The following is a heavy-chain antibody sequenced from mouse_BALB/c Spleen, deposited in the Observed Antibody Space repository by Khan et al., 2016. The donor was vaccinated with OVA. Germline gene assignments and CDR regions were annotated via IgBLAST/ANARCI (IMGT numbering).Heavy chain of an antibody. CDR2: IWGGGST. V-gene: IGHV2-6-4*01. J-gene: IGHJ4*01. D-gene: IGHD1-1*01. CDR3: ARAYGTSLGYYAMDY. CDR1: GFSLSRYN. Sequence: VQLLETGPGLVAPSQSLSITCTVSGFSLSRYNIHWVRQPPGKGLEWLGMIWGGGSTDYNSTLKSRLSISKDNSKSQVFLKMNSLQTDDTAMYXGARAYGTSLGYYAMDYWGQGTSVTVSS.